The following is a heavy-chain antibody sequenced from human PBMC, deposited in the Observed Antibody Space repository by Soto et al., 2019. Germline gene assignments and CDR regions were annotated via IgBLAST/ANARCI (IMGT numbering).Heavy chain of an antibody. CDR1: GGSISSGGYY. CDR3: ATSRRLQLGYFDY. Sequence: PSETLSLTCTVSGGSISSGGYYWSWIRQHPGKGLEWIGYIYYSGSTYYNPSLKSRVTISVDTSKNQFSLKLSSVTAADTAVYYRATSRRLQLGYFDYWGQGTLVTVSS. CDR2: IYYSGST. J-gene: IGHJ4*02. V-gene: IGHV4-31*03. D-gene: IGHD5-12*01.